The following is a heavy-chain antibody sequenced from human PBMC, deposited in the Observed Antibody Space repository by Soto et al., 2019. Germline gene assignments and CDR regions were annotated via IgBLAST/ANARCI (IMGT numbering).Heavy chain of an antibody. CDR2: INHSGST. CDR1: GGSFSGYY. J-gene: IGHJ4*02. Sequence: PSETLSLTCAVYGGSFSGYYWSWIRQPPGKGLEWIGEINHSGSTNYNPSLKSRVTISADMSKNQFSLRLTSVTAADTAVYYCARVDSGVTAYFDAWGQGILVTVSS. V-gene: IGHV4-34*01. CDR3: ARVDSGVTAYFDA. D-gene: IGHD2-21*02.